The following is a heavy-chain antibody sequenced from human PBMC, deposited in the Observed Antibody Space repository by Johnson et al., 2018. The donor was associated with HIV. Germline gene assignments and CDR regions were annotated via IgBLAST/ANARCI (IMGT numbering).Heavy chain of an antibody. J-gene: IGHJ3*01. D-gene: IGHD2-21*02. V-gene: IGHV3-43*01. CDR2: ISWDGGST. CDR1: GFTFDDYT. CDR3: AKVGHCRGDCNFEVLEDLFDV. Sequence: VLLVESGGALVQPGGSLRLSCEVSGFTFDDYTMHWVRQAPGKGLEWLSLISWDGGSTYYADSVKGRFTISRDNSRNTLFLQMDSLKTEDTAVFYCAKVGHCRGDCNFEVLEDLFDVWGRGTMVTVSS.